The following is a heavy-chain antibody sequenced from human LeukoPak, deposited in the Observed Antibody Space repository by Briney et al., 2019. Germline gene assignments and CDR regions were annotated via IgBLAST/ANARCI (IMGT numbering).Heavy chain of an antibody. J-gene: IGHJ4*02. CDR2: ISGSGGGT. CDR1: GFTFSSYA. Sequence: GGSLRLSCAASGFTFSSYAMRWVRQAPGKGLEWVSGISGSGGGTHYADSVKGRFTISRDNSKNTLYLQMNSLRVEDTAIYYCAKDIYYFDYWGQGTLVTVSS. CDR3: AKDIYYFDY. V-gene: IGHV3-23*01.